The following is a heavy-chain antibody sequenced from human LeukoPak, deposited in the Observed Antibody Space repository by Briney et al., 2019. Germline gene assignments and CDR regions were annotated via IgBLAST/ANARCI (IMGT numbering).Heavy chain of an antibody. V-gene: IGHV3-48*03. CDR1: GFTFSSYE. Sequence: PGGSLRLSCAASGFTFSSYEMNWVRQAPGKGLEWVSYISSSGSTIYYADSVKGRFTISRDNAKNSLYLQMNSLRAEDTAVYYCARVGKLDYGGVLDYWGQGTLVTVSS. D-gene: IGHD3-16*01. CDR3: ARVGKLDYGGVLDY. J-gene: IGHJ4*02. CDR2: ISSSGSTI.